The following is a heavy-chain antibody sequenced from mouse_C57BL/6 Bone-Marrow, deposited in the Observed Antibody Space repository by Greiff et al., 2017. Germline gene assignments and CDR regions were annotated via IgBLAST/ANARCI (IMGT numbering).Heavy chain of an antibody. V-gene: IGHV14-2*01. Sequence: VQLQQSGAELVKPGASVKLSCTASGFNIKDYYMHWVKQRTEQGLEWIGRIDPEDGDTKYAPKFQGKATITADTSSNTAYLQLSSLTSEDTAVYYCARRDGTCYFDYWGQGTTLTVAA. D-gene: IGHD2-3*01. CDR2: IDPEDGDT. CDR1: GFNIKDYY. J-gene: IGHJ2*01. CDR3: ARRDGTCYFDY.